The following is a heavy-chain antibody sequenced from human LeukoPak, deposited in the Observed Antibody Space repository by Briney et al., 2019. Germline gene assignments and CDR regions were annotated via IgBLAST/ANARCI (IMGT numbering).Heavy chain of an antibody. V-gene: IGHV1-2*04. CDR2: INPNSGGT. CDR1: GYTFTGYY. J-gene: IGHJ5*02. Sequence: ASVKVSCKASGYTFTGYYMHWVRQAPGQGLEWMGWINPNSGGTNYAQKFQGWVTMTRDTSISTAYMELSRLRSDDTAVYYCAREPYYYGSGSYSSRAWFDPWGQGTLVTVSS. CDR3: AREPYYYGSGSYSSRAWFDP. D-gene: IGHD3-10*01.